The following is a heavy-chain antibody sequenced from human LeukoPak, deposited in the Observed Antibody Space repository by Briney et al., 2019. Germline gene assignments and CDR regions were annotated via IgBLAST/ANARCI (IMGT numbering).Heavy chain of an antibody. CDR2: INPNSGGT. Sequence: ASVKVSCKAFGYTFTGYYMHWVRQAPGQGLEWMGWINPNSGGTNYAQKFQGRVTMTRDTSISTAYMELSRLRSDDTAVYYCARGSHYDFWSGSHYYMDVWGKGTTVTVSS. J-gene: IGHJ6*03. D-gene: IGHD3-3*01. CDR3: ARGSHYDFWSGSHYYMDV. CDR1: GYTFTGYY. V-gene: IGHV1-2*02.